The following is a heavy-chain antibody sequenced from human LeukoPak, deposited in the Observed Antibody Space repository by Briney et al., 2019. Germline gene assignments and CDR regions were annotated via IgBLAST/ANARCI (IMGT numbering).Heavy chain of an antibody. CDR3: ARARYESRIWPKSRYDYYHYVDV. D-gene: IGHD3-3*01. Sequence: ASVKVSCKASGYTFTSYVIHWVRQAPGQRLEWMGWINAGNGNTKYSQELQDRVTITRDTSASTAYMELSSLRSEDMAVYYCARARYESRIWPKSRYDYYHYVDVWGKGTTVTVSS. J-gene: IGHJ6*03. CDR1: GYTFTSYV. V-gene: IGHV1-3*03. CDR2: INAGNGNT.